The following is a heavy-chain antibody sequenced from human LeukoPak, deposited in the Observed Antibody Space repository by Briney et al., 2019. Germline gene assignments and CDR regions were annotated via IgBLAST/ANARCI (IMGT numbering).Heavy chain of an antibody. CDR2: IIPILGIA. V-gene: IGHV1-69*04. CDR3: ATREEIVGATTSTRFDY. J-gene: IGHJ4*02. Sequence: SVKVSCKASGGTFSSYAISWVRQAPGQGLEWMGRIIPILGIANYAQKFQGRVTITADKSTSTAYMELSSLRSEDTAVYYCATREEIVGATTSTRFDYWGQGTLVTVSS. D-gene: IGHD1-26*01. CDR1: GGTFSSYA.